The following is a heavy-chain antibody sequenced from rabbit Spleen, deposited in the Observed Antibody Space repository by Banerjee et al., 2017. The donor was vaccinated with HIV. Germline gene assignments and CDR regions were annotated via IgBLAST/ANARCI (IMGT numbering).Heavy chain of an antibody. CDR2: IYAGSSGST. J-gene: IGHJ4*01. CDR1: GFSFSAGDY. V-gene: IGHV1S40*01. Sequence: QSLEESGGDLVKPGASLTLTCTASGFSFSAGDYICWVRQAPGKGLEWIACIYAGSSGSTYYASWAKGRFTISKTSSTTVTLQMTSLTAADTATYFCARDRANIGGDYGPYYFDLWGPGTLVTVS. D-gene: IGHD2-1*01. CDR3: ARDRANIGGDYGPYYFDL.